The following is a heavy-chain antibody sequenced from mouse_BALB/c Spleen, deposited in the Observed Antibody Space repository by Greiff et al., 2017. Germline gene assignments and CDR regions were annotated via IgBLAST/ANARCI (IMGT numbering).Heavy chain of an antibody. CDR1: GYTFTSYW. V-gene: IGHV1S81*02. J-gene: IGHJ2*01. Sequence: QVQLQQPGAELVKPGASVKLSCKASGYTFTSYWMHWVKQRPGQGLEWIGEINPSNGRTNYNEKFKSKATLTVDKSSSTAYMQLSSLTSEDSAVYYCARGAIYYDYYWGQVTTLTVSS. CDR3: ARGAIYYDYY. CDR2: INPSNGRT. D-gene: IGHD2-4*01.